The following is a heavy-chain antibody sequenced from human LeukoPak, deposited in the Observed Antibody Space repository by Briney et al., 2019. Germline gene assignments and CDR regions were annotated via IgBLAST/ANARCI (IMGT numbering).Heavy chain of an antibody. CDR1: GGSISSSSYY. CDR2: IYYSGST. Sequence: SQTLSLTRTVSGGSISSSSYYWGWIRQPPGKGLEWIGSIYYSGSTYYNPSLKSRVTISVDTSKNQFALKLSSVTAADTAVYYCARQPRNYYGMDVWGQGTTVTVSS. J-gene: IGHJ6*02. CDR3: ARQPRNYYGMDV. V-gene: IGHV4-39*01.